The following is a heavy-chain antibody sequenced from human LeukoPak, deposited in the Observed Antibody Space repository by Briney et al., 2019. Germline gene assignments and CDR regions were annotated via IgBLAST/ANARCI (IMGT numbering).Heavy chain of an antibody. V-gene: IGHV4-4*09. CDR3: ARHGSVRSPLGP. J-gene: IGHJ5*02. CDR1: GGSISSYY. Sequence: SETLSLTCTVSGGSISSYYWSRIRQPPGKGLEWIGYIYATGSTNYNPSLKSRVTISVDTSKNQFSLNLRSVTAADTAVYYCARHGSVRSPLGPWGQGTLVTVSS. CDR2: IYATGST. D-gene: IGHD3-10*01.